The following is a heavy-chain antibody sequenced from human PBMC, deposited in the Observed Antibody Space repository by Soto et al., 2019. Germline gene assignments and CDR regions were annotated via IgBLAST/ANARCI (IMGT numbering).Heavy chain of an antibody. V-gene: IGHV5-51*01. Sequence: GESLKISCQGSGYRFTSQLIGWVRQMPGKGLEWTGVIYPSDSNTKYSPSFQGQVTISADNSISTAFLQWGGLRASDSAIYYCARRKVTSDGFDFWGQGTVVTVSS. CDR3: ARRKVTSDGFDF. CDR2: IYPSDSNT. CDR1: GYRFTSQL. D-gene: IGHD4-4*01. J-gene: IGHJ3*01.